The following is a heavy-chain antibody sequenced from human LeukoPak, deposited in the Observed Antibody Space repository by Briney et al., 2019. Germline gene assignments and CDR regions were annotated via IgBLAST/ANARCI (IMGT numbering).Heavy chain of an antibody. J-gene: IGHJ5*02. Sequence: ASVKVSCKASGYTFTGYYMHWVRQAPGQGLEWMGGFDPEDGETIYAQKFQGRVTMTEDTSTDTAYMELSSLRSEDTAVYYCATDGGYAAAGKENWFDPWGQGTLVTVSS. CDR3: ATDGGYAAAGKENWFDP. CDR1: GYTFTGYY. D-gene: IGHD6-13*01. CDR2: FDPEDGET. V-gene: IGHV1-24*01.